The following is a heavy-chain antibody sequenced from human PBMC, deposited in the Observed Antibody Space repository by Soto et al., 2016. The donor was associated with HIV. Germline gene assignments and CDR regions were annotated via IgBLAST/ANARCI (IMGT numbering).Heavy chain of an antibody. CDR3: ARDDILDV. Sequence: VQLVESGGGVVQPGKSLRLSCVVSGFTFRNYGMHWVRQAPGKGLEWVAVIWFDGSNEYYADSVKGRFTISRDNSKNTLYLQGRSLRADDTGVYYCARDDILDVWGKGTAVTVSS. V-gene: IGHV3-33*01. J-gene: IGHJ6*04. D-gene: IGHD3-9*01. CDR2: IWFDGSNE. CDR1: GFTFRNYG.